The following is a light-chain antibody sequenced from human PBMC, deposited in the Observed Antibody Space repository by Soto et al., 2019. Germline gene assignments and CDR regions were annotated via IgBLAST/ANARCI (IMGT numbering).Light chain of an antibody. CDR1: SSDVGGSNY. Sequence: QSALTQPPSASGSPGQSVTISCTGSSSDVGGSNYVSWYQQHPGKTPKLLISEVTKRPSGVPDRFSGSKSGNTASLTVSGLQAEDEADYYCSSHAGSDVVFGGGTKLTVL. J-gene: IGLJ2*01. V-gene: IGLV2-8*01. CDR2: EVT. CDR3: SSHAGSDVV.